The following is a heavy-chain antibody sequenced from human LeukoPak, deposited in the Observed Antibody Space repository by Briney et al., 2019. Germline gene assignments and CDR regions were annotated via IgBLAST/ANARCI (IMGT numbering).Heavy chain of an antibody. CDR3: ARDLTIFGVVIISQGFDY. J-gene: IGHJ4*02. CDR1: GFTFSSYS. Sequence: GGSLRLSCAASGFTFSSYSMNWVRQAPGKGLEWVSSISSSSYIYYADSVKGRFTISRDNAENSLYLQMNSLRAEDTAVYYCARDLTIFGVVIISQGFDYWGQGTLVTVSS. D-gene: IGHD3-3*01. V-gene: IGHV3-21*01. CDR2: ISSSSYI.